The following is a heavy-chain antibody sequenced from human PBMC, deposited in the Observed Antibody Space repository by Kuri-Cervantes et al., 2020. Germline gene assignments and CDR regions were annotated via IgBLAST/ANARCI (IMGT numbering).Heavy chain of an antibody. CDR2: ISSSSSTI. CDR3: ARELARNYYYGMDA. J-gene: IGHJ6*02. CDR1: GFTFSDYY. Sequence: GGSLRLSCAASGFTFSDYYMSWIRQAPGKGLEWVSYISSSSSTIYYADSVKGRFTISRDNAKNSLYLQMNSLRAEDTAVYYCARELARNYYYGMDAWGQGTTVTVSS. D-gene: IGHD3-3*02. V-gene: IGHV3-11*01.